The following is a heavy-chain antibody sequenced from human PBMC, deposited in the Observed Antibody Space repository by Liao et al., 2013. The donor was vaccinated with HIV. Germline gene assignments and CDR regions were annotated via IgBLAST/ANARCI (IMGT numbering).Heavy chain of an antibody. J-gene: IGHJ6*03. V-gene: IGHV4-34*01. CDR1: GESFSGYY. D-gene: IGHD2-2*02. CDR2: ISHSGST. CDR3: ARDLVVPAAIHHYYYYYMTS. Sequence: QVQLQQWGAGLLKPSETLSLTCAVYGESFSGYYWSWIRQPPGKGLEWIGEISHSGSTNYNPSLKSRVTISVDTSKNQFSLKLSSVTAADTAVYYCARDLVVPAAIHHYYYYYMTSGAKGPRSPSP.